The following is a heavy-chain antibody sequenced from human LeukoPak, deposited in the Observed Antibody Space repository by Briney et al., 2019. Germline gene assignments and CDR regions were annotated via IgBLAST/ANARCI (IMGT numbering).Heavy chain of an antibody. CDR1: GFTFSSYW. CDR2: ISGSGGST. J-gene: IGHJ6*02. CDR3: AKDHYYDSSGYYAYYYGMDV. D-gene: IGHD3-22*01. Sequence: PGGSLRLSCATSGFTFSSYWMSWVRQAPGKGLEWVSAISGSGGSTYYADSVKGRFTISRDNSKNTLYLQMNSLRAEDTAVYYCAKDHYYDSSGYYAYYYGMDVWGQGTTVTVSS. V-gene: IGHV3-23*01.